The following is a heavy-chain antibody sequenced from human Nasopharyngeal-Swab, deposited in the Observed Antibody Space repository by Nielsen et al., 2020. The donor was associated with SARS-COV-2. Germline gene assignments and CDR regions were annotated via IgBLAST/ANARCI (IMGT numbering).Heavy chain of an antibody. J-gene: IGHJ6*02. CDR2: INPNSGGT. CDR1: GYTFTGYY. CDR3: ARVRYYDFWSGYSSYYGMDV. Sequence: ASVKVSCKASGYTFTGYYMHWVRQAPGQGLEWMGRINPNSGGTNYAQKFQGRVTMNRDTSISTAYMELSRLRSDDTAVYYCARVRYYDFWSGYSSYYGMDVWGQGTTVTVSS. D-gene: IGHD3-3*01. V-gene: IGHV1-2*06.